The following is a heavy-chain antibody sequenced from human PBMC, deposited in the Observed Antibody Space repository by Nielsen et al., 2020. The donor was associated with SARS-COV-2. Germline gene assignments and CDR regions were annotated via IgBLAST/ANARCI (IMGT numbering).Heavy chain of an antibody. D-gene: IGHD2-15*01. V-gene: IGHV3-21*01. J-gene: IGHJ4*02. CDR3: ARGGGDFDY. CDR2: ISGSSSYI. CDR1: GFTFSSYS. Sequence: GESLKISCAASGFTFSSYSMNWVRQAPGKGLEWVSSISGSSSYIYYADSVKGRFTISRDNAKNSLYLQMNSLRAEDTAVYYCARGGGDFDYWGQGTLVTVPS.